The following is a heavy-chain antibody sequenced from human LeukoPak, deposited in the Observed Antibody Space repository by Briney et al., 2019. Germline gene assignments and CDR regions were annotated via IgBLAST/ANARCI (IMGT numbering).Heavy chain of an antibody. V-gene: IGHV3-7*01. CDR2: IKLDGSEK. CDR1: GFTFSSYW. Sequence: GGSLRLSCAASGFTFSSYWMSWVRQAPGKGLERVANIKLDGSEKYYVDSVKGRFTISRDNAKNSLYLQMNSLRAEDTAVYFCARELAAAAGTSNYYYYYYMDVWGKGTTVTVSS. CDR3: ARELAAAAGTSNYYYYYYMDV. J-gene: IGHJ6*03. D-gene: IGHD6-13*01.